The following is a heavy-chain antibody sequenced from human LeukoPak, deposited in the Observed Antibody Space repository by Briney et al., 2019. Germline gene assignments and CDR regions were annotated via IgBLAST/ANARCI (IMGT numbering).Heavy chain of an antibody. CDR3: ARGARDIHYYYYGMDV. CDR2: INPNSGGT. D-gene: IGHD3-10*01. J-gene: IGHJ6*02. Sequence: ASVKVFCKASGYTFTGYYMHWVRQAPGQGLEWMGWINPNSGGTNYAQKFQGRVTVTRDTSISTAYMELSRLRSDDTAVYYCARGARDIHYYYYGMDVWGQGTTVTVSS. V-gene: IGHV1-2*02. CDR1: GYTFTGYY.